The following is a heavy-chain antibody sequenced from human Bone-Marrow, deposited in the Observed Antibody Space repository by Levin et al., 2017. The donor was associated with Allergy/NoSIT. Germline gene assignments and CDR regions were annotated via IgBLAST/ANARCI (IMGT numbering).Heavy chain of an antibody. CDR2: IWFDGSEK. CDR1: GFSFSVHA. V-gene: IGHV3-33*01. D-gene: IGHD6-25*01. J-gene: IGHJ3*01. CDR3: ARGEGDNLGGSLDL. Sequence: WGSLRLSCAASGFSFSVHAMHWVRLTPGKGLEWVAMIWFDGSEKYYGDSVKGRVTISRDSFQNRVDLQMNRLTGEDTAVYYCARGEGDNLGGSLDLWGQGTAVTVSA.